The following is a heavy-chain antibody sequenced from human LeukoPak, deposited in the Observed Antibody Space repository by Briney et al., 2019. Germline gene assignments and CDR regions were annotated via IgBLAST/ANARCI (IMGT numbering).Heavy chain of an antibody. CDR1: GFTDNTYY. Sequence: GGSLRLSCAASGFTDNTYYMSWVRQAPGKGLEWVSVIYGGGTTYYADSVKGRFTISRDDSKNTLYLQMNTLRAEDTAVYYCARDPGPVDQLLSFDVWGQGTLVTVSS. CDR3: ARDPGPVDQLLSFDV. J-gene: IGHJ4*02. V-gene: IGHV3-53*01. D-gene: IGHD2-2*01. CDR2: IYGGGTT.